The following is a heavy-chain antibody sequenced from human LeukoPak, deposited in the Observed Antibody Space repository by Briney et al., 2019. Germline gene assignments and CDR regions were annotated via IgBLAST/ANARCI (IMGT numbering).Heavy chain of an antibody. V-gene: IGHV4-39*01. CDR2: IYYGGNT. Sequence: SETLSLTCIVSGDSISNSNLYWGWIRQPPGKGLEWIGSIYYGGNTYYNASLKSRVSISVDTSKNQFSLRLTSVTAADTAVYYCARQTGSGLFILPGGQGKLVTVSS. D-gene: IGHD3-10*01. J-gene: IGHJ4*02. CDR1: GDSISNSNLY. CDR3: ARQTGSGLFILP.